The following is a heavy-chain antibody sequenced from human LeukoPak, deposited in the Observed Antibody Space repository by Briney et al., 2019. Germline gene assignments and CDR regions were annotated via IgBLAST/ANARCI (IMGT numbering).Heavy chain of an antibody. J-gene: IGHJ4*02. D-gene: IGHD2-21*02. Sequence: PSQTLSLTCTVSGGSISSGGYYSSWIRQHPGKGLEWIGYIYYSGSTYYNPSLKSRVTISVDTSKNQFSLKLSSVTAADTAVYYCARMRGHIVVVTAPNLYYFDYWGQGTLVTVSS. CDR1: GGSISSGGYY. CDR2: IYYSGST. CDR3: ARMRGHIVVVTAPNLYYFDY. V-gene: IGHV4-31*03.